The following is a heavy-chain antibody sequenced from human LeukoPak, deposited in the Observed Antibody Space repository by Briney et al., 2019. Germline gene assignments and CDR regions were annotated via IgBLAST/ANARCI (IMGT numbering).Heavy chain of an antibody. V-gene: IGHV3-74*01. J-gene: IGHJ4*02. D-gene: IGHD4-23*01. Sequence: GGSLRLSCAASRFTLSTYWMHWVRQAPGKGLVWVSRIDRDGSRINYADSVKGRFTISRDNGKNTLFLQMNSLRAEDAAVYYCVRGNDYGGPHYWGQGTLVTVSS. CDR3: VRGNDYGGPHY. CDR1: RFTLSTYW. CDR2: IDRDGSRI.